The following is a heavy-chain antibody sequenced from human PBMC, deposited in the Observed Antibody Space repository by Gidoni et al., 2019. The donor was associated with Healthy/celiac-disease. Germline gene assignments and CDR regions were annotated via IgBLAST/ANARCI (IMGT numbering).Heavy chain of an antibody. D-gene: IGHD6-19*01. CDR3: ARDLSRIAVP. V-gene: IGHV3-21*01. J-gene: IGHJ5*02. CDR1: GFTVSSHS. Sequence: EVQLVESGGGLVKPGGSLRLSCAASGFTVSSHSMNWVRQAPGKGLEWVSAISSSSSYIYYADSVKGRFTISRDNAKNSLYLQMNSLRAEDTAVYYCARDLSRIAVPWGQGTLVTVAS. CDR2: ISSSSSYI.